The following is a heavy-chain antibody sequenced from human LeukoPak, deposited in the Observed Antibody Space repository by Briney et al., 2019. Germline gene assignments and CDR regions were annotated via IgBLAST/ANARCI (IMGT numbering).Heavy chain of an antibody. J-gene: IGHJ4*02. CDR3: AIYFAGAGGRGT. D-gene: IGHD2/OR15-2a*01. V-gene: IGHV4-34*01. CDR2: INHSGST. Sequence: PSETLSLTCAVYGGSFSGYYWNWIRQSPGKGLEWIGEINHSGSTNYNPSLKSRVTISVDTSKNQFSLKLSSVTAADTAVYYCAIYFAGAGGRGTWGQGTLVTVSS. CDR1: GGSFSGYY.